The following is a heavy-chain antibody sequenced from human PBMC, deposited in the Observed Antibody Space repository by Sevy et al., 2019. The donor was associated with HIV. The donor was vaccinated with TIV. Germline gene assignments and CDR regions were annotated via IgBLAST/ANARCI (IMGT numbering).Heavy chain of an antibody. CDR1: GLSFRSYE. V-gene: IGHV3-48*03. D-gene: IGHD3-16*01. CDR2: ISTGGGTI. Sequence: GGSLRLSCAASGLSFRSYELNWVRQAPGKGLQWISYISTGGGTIFYADSVKGRFTISRDNAKNSVFLQMNSRRAEDTAVYFCATSRRDYHNYYFDYRGHGTLVTVSS. CDR3: ATSRRDYHNYYFDY. J-gene: IGHJ4*01.